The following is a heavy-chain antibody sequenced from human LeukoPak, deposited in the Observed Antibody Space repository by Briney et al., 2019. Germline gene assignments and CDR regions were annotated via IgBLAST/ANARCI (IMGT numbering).Heavy chain of an antibody. CDR2: IYYSGST. D-gene: IGHD5-18*01. Sequence: SETLSLTCTVSGGSIRSSSYYWGWIRQPSGKGLEWIGSIYYSGSTYYNPSLKSRVTISVDTSKNQFSLKLSSVTAADTAVYYCARPPYVDTAMIGFDPWGQGTLVTVSS. CDR3: ARPPYVDTAMIGFDP. J-gene: IGHJ5*02. CDR1: GGSIRSSSYY. V-gene: IGHV4-39*01.